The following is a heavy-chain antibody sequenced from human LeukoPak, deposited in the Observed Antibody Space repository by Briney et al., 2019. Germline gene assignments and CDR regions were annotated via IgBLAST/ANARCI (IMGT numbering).Heavy chain of an antibody. CDR3: ARVQDEQSGYQYYFDY. V-gene: IGHV3-21*01. D-gene: IGHD3-3*01. CDR1: GFTFSTYS. CDR2: ISGSSSIL. J-gene: IGHJ4*02. Sequence: GGSLRLSCAASGFTFSTYSMNWVRQAPGKGLEWVSSISGSSSILYYADSVKGRFTISRDNAKNSLYLQMNSLRAEDTAVYYCARVQDEQSGYQYYFDYWGQGTLVTVSS.